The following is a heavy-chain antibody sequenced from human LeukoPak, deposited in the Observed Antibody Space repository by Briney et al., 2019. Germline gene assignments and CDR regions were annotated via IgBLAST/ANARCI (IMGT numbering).Heavy chain of an antibody. Sequence: SETQPLTCTVSGGSISSSSYSWSWIRQPPGKGLEWIGEINHSGSTNYNPSLKSRVTISVDTSKNQFSLKLSSVTAADTAVFYCASSSIAPPGIVGGGMDVWGQGTSVTVSS. CDR1: GGSISSSSYS. J-gene: IGHJ6*02. CDR3: ASSSIAPPGIVGGGMDV. V-gene: IGHV4-39*07. CDR2: INHSGST. D-gene: IGHD6-13*01.